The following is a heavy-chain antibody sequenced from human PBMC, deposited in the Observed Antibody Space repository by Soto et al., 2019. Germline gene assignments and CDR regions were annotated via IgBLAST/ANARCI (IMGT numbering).Heavy chain of an antibody. CDR2: ISGSADAT. D-gene: IGHD3-22*01. CDR1: GLTFENYA. CDR3: AATSVHMMMVVVSGFDI. Sequence: EVQLLESGGALVQPGGSLRVSCAASGLTFENYAMSWVRQVPGKGLEWVSAISGSADATFYVDSVKGRFTISRDNSKNTLYLQMNSLRAEDTAVYYCAATSVHMMMVVVSGFDIWGQGTMVTVSS. J-gene: IGHJ3*02. V-gene: IGHV3-23*01.